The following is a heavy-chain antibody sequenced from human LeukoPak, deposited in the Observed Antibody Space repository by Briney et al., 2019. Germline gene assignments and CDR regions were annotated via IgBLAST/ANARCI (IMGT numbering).Heavy chain of an antibody. J-gene: IGHJ3*02. V-gene: IGHV1-69*05. Sequence: GSSVKVSCKASGGTFSSYAISWARQAPGQGLELMGRIIPIFGTANYAQKFQGRVTITTDESTSTAYMELSSLRSEDTAVYYCASRSAYYYDSSGRGFDIWGQGTMVTVSS. D-gene: IGHD3-22*01. CDR2: IIPIFGTA. CDR1: GGTFSSYA. CDR3: ASRSAYYYDSSGRGFDI.